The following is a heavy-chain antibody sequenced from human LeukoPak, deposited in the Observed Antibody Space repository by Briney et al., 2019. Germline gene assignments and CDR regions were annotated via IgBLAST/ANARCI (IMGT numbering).Heavy chain of an antibody. CDR2: ISVYNGHT. D-gene: IGHD1-26*01. J-gene: IGHJ3*02. V-gene: IGHV1-18*04. Sequence: ASVKVSCKASGYTFSGHYMHWVRQAPGQGLEWMGWISVYNGHTNYAQNLQGRVTMTTDTSTSTAYMELRSLRSDDTAVYYCARGGRWELPRPYAFDIWGQGTMVTVSS. CDR3: ARGGRWELPRPYAFDI. CDR1: GYTFSGHY.